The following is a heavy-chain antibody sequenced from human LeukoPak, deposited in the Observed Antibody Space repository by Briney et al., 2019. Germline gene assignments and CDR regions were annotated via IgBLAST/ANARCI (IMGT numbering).Heavy chain of an antibody. CDR3: ARFDRDGYAFWYFDL. CDR2: IRSNGYTT. V-gene: IGHV3-64*01. J-gene: IGHJ2*01. D-gene: IGHD5-24*01. CDR1: GFTFSNYA. Sequence: GGSLRLSCAASGFTFSNYAVQWVRQAPRKGLEYVAGIRSNGYTTYYANSVNGRFTISRDISKNTLYLQMGSLRVEDMAVYYCARFDRDGYAFWYFDLWGRGTLVTVSS.